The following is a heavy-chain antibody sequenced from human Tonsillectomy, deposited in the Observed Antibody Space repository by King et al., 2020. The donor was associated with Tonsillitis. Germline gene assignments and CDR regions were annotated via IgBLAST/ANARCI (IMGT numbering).Heavy chain of an antibody. Sequence: VQLQQSGPGLVKPSQTLSLTCAISGDSVSSNSAAWNWIRQSPSRGLEWLGRTYYRSKWYNDYAVSVKSRITINPDTSKNQFSLQLNSVTPEDTAVYYCARGPSGRRNAYVWGSYRPYYYYGMDVWGQGTTVTVSS. CDR2: TYYRSKWYN. D-gene: IGHD3-16*02. V-gene: IGHV6-1*01. CDR1: GDSVSSNSAA. J-gene: IGHJ6*02. CDR3: ARGPSGRRNAYVWGSYRPYYYYGMDV.